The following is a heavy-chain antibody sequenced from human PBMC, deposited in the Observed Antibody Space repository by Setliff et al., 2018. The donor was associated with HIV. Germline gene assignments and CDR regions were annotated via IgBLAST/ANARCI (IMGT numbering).Heavy chain of an antibody. CDR2: ISHSGST. CDR1: GGSFSGYS. D-gene: IGHD1-7*01. V-gene: IGHV4-34*01. CDR3: ARGDGTKYYYYYYMDV. J-gene: IGHJ6*03. Sequence: PSETLSLTCAVYGGSFSGYSWNWIRQPPGKGLEWIGEISHSGSTNYNPSLKSRLTISVDTSKSQFSLKLTSVTAADTAVYYCARGDGTKYYYYYYMDVWGKGTTVTVSS.